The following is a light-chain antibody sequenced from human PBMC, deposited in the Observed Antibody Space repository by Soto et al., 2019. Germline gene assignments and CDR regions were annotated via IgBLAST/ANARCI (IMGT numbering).Light chain of an antibody. V-gene: IGKV3-20*01. J-gene: IGKJ3*01. CDR1: QSINSKS. CDR3: QHYGGSFI. Sequence: EIVLTQSPGTLSLSPGEGATVSCRVSQSINSKSLVWYQRKFGQAPRLLIYNTSTRAIGIPDRFSGSGSGTDFTLSISGLEPEDFAVYYCQHYGGSFIFGPGTKVDFK. CDR2: NTS.